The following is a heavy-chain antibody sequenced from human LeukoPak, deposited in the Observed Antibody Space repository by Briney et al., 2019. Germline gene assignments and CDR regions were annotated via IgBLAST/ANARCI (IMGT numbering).Heavy chain of an antibody. CDR3: AKEGVAETTRGAYYYYGMDV. V-gene: IGHV3-23*01. D-gene: IGHD4-17*01. CDR1: GFAFRSFV. J-gene: IGHJ6*02. Sequence: GGSLRLSCAASGFAFRSFVVSWVRQAPGKGLEGVSSISGYGDRIYYADSVKGRFTISRDNSKNMLYLQMNSLRAEDTAIYYCAKEGVAETTRGAYYYYGMDVWGQGTTVTVSS. CDR2: ISGYGDRI.